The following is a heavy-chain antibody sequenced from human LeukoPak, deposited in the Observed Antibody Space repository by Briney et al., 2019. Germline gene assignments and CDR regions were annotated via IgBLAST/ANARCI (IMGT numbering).Heavy chain of an antibody. CDR1: GYTFTGYN. D-gene: IGHD5-18*01. Sequence: ASVKVSCKASGYTFTGYNMHWVRQAPGQGLEWMGWINPNSGGTNYAQKFQGRVTMTRDTSISTAYMELSRLRSDDKAVYYCARAEPSYSYGYEFDYWGQGTLVTVSS. CDR3: ARAEPSYSYGYEFDY. V-gene: IGHV1-2*02. CDR2: INPNSGGT. J-gene: IGHJ4*02.